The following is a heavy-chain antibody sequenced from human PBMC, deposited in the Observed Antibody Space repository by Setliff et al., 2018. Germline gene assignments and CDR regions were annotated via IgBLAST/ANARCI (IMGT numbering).Heavy chain of an antibody. D-gene: IGHD4-17*01. Sequence: SETLSLTCAVSGVSISTSNWWSWVRQPPGKGLEWIGEIYHNGITNYNPSLKSRVSISVDKSKNQVSLKLNSVTAADTAVYYCGRDPHTPTVTTRGDYWGQGTLVTGSS. V-gene: IGHV4-4*02. CDR2: IYHNGIT. CDR3: GRDPHTPTVTTRGDY. J-gene: IGHJ4*02. CDR1: GVSISTSNW.